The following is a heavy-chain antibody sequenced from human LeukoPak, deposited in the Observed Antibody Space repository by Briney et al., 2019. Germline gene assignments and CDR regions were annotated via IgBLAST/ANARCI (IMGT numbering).Heavy chain of an antibody. CDR1: GGSFSGYY. CDR2: INHSGST. CDR3: ARQVPTWSGYHFDY. J-gene: IGHJ4*02. D-gene: IGHD3-3*01. Sequence: PSETLSLTCAVYGGSFSGYYWSWIRQPPGKGLEWIGEINHSGSTNYNPSLKSRVTISVDTSKNQFSLKLSSVTAADTAVYYCARQVPTWSGYHFDYWGQGTLVTVSS. V-gene: IGHV4-34*01.